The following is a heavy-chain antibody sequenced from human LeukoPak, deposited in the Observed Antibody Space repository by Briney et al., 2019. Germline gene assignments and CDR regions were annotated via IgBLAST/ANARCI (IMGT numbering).Heavy chain of an antibody. J-gene: IGHJ4*02. CDR3: ARAMTTEVFSADY. D-gene: IGHD1-14*01. V-gene: IGHV1-69*06. CDR1: GGTFSSYA. Sequence: HGASVKVSCKASGGTFSSYAISWVRQAPGQGLEWMGGIIPIFGTANYAQKCQGRVTITADKSTSTAYMELSSLRSEDTAVYYCARAMTTEVFSADYWGQGTLVTVSS. CDR2: IIPIFGTA.